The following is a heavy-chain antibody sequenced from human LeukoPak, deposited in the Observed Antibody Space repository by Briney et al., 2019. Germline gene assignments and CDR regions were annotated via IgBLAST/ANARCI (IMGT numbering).Heavy chain of an antibody. CDR1: GYSISSGYY. CDR2: IYHSGST. Sequence: SETLSLTCTVSGYSISSGYYWGWIRQPPGKGLEWIGSIYHSGSTYYNPSLKSRVTISVDTSKNQFSLKLSSVTAADTAVYYCARECGGDCSGDAFDIWGQGTMVTVSS. V-gene: IGHV4-38-2*02. CDR3: ARECGGDCSGDAFDI. D-gene: IGHD2-21*02. J-gene: IGHJ3*02.